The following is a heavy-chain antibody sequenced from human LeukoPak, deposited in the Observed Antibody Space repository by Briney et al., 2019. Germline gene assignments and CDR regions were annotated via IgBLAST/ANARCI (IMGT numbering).Heavy chain of an antibody. CDR2: IKSDGKT. D-gene: IGHD3-22*01. V-gene: IGHV3-74*01. Sequence: GGSLRLSCEASGFTFSRYWMHWVRQAPGKGLVWVSRIKSDGKTNYADSVKCRFTISRDNAKNTVSLQMDSLRAEDTGVYYCARAPSEVGGYYPEYFRHWGQGTLVTVSS. CDR1: GFTFSRYW. J-gene: IGHJ1*01. CDR3: ARAPSEVGGYYPEYFRH.